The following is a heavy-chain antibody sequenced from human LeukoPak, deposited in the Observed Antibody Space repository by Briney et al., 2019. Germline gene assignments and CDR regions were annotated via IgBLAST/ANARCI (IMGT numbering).Heavy chain of an antibody. V-gene: IGHV1-2*06. CDR3: ARDAPTYYYDSRGEGAFDI. CDR1: GYTSTGYY. CDR2: INPNSGGT. Sequence: ALVKVSCKASGYTSTGYYMHWVRQAPGQGLEWMGRINPNSGGTNYAQKFQGRVTMTRDTSISTAYMELSRLRSDDTAVYYCARDAPTYYYDSRGEGAFDIWGQGTMITVSS. D-gene: IGHD3-22*01. J-gene: IGHJ3*02.